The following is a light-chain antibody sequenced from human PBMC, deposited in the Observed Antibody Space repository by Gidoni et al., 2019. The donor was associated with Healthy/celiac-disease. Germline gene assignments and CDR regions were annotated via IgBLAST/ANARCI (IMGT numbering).Light chain of an antibody. V-gene: IGLV2-14*01. CDR1: SRYVGGYNY. CDR2: EVS. Sequence: QSALTQPDSVSGSPGQSITISCTGTSRYVGGYNYVFWYQQHPGKAPKLMIYEVSNRPSGVSNRFSGSTSGNTASLTISGLQAEDEADYYCSSYTSSSTLGVFGTGTKVTVL. J-gene: IGLJ1*01. CDR3: SSYTSSSTLGV.